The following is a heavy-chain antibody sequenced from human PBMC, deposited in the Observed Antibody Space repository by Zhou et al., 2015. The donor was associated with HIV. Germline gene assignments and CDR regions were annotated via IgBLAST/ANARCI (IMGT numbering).Heavy chain of an antibody. V-gene: IGHV1-69*08. D-gene: IGHD2-8*01. Sequence: QVQLVQSGAEVKKPGSSVKVSCKASGGTFSSYTISWVRQAPGQGLEWMGRIIPILGIANYAQKFQGRVTITADKSTSTAYMELSSLRSEDTAVYYCARDAGGYCTNGVCYSIPQPLADWGQGTLVTVSS. J-gene: IGHJ4*02. CDR2: IIPILGIA. CDR3: ARDAGGYCTNGVCYSIPQPLAD. CDR1: GGTFSSYT.